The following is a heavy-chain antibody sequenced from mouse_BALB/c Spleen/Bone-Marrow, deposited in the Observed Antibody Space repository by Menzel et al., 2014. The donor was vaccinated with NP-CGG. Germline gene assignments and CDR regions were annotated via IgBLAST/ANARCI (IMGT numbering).Heavy chain of an antibody. CDR3: ARRTCYDYDGYFDY. J-gene: IGHJ2*01. Sequence: EVHLVQPGGDLVKPGGSLKLSCAASGFTFSSYGMSWVRQTPDKRLEWVATIISGGSYTYYPDSVKVRFTISRDNAKNTLYLQMRSLRSEDTAMYYCARRTCYDYDGYFDYWGQGTTLTVSS. CDR2: IISGGSYT. CDR1: GFTFSSYG. V-gene: IGHV5-6*01. D-gene: IGHD2-4*01.